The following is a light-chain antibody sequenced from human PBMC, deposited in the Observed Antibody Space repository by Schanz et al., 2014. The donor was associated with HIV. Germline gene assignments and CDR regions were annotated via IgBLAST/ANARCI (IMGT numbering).Light chain of an antibody. CDR3: SSYRGDHTVV. J-gene: IGLJ3*02. CDR2: EVS. CDR1: SNDIGTYKY. Sequence: QSALTQPPSASGSPGQSVTISCTGTSNDIGTYKYVSWYRQHPGKAPKLIIYEVSKRPSGVPARFSGSKSGNTASLTVSGLQADDEADYYCSSYRGDHTVVFGGGTKLTVL. V-gene: IGLV2-8*01.